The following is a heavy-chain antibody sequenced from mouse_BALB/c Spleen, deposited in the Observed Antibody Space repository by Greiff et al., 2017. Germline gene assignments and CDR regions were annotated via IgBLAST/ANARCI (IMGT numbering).Heavy chain of an antibody. Sequence: QVQLQQSGAELAKPGASVKMSCKASGYTFTSYWMHWVKQRPGQGLEWIGYINPSTGYTEYNQKFKDKATLTADKSSSTAYMQLSSLTSEDSAVYYCARSGLSSYWYFDVWGAGTTVTVSS. J-gene: IGHJ1*01. CDR2: INPSTGYT. CDR1: GYTFTSYW. D-gene: IGHD1-1*02. CDR3: ARSGLSSYWYFDV. V-gene: IGHV1-7*01.